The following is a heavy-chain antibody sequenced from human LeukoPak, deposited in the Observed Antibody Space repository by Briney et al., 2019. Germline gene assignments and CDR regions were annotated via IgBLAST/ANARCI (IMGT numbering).Heavy chain of an antibody. CDR3: ARHEVVATVVTPDVYYYYYMDV. Sequence: GESLKISCKGSGYSFTSYWIGWVRQMPGKGLEWMGTIYPGDSDTGYSPSFQGQVTISADKSISTAYLLWSSLKASDTAMYYCARHEVVATVVTPDVYYYYYMDVWGKGTTVTVSS. J-gene: IGHJ6*03. V-gene: IGHV5-51*01. CDR2: IYPGDSDT. CDR1: GYSFTSYW. D-gene: IGHD4-23*01.